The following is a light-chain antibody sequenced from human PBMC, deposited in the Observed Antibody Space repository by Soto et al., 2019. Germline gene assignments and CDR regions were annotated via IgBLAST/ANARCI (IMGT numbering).Light chain of an antibody. CDR1: QTISSY. CDR3: QQSYSTPIT. Sequence: DIQMTQPPSSLSGSVGDRRTVSYRASQTISSYLNWYPQKPGKAPTLLIYAASSLQSGVPSRFSGSGSGPDFTLTISSLQHEDFATYYCQQSYSTPITFGQGTRLET. V-gene: IGKV1-39*01. CDR2: AAS. J-gene: IGKJ5*01.